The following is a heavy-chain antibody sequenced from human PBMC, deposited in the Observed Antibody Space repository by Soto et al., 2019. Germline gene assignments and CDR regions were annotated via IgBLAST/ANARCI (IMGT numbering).Heavy chain of an antibody. CDR1: GFTFSSYG. CDR2: ISYDGSNK. J-gene: IGHJ4*02. D-gene: IGHD5-18*01. CDR3: VKDCGYSYGGDY. Sequence: QVQLVESGGGVVQPGRSLRLSCAASGFTFSSYGMHWVRQAPGKGLEWVAVISYDGSNKYYADSVKGRFTISRDNSKNTLYLQMNSLRAVDTAVYYCVKDCGYSYGGDYWGQGTLVTVSS. V-gene: IGHV3-30*18.